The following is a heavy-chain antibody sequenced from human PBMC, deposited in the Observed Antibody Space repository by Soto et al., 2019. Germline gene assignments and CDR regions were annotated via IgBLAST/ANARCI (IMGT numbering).Heavy chain of an antibody. Sequence: GGSLRLSCAASGFTFSSYAMSWVRQAPGKGLEWVSAISGSGGSTYYADSVKGRFTISRDNSKNTLYLQMNSLRAEDTAVYYCAKELYTLVDYGDYFDYWGQGTLVTVSS. CDR2: ISGSGGST. V-gene: IGHV3-23*01. CDR1: GFTFSSYA. J-gene: IGHJ4*02. D-gene: IGHD4-17*01. CDR3: AKELYTLVDYGDYFDY.